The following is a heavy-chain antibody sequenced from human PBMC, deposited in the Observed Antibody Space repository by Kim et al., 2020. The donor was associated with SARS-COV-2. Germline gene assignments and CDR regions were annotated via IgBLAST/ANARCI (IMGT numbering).Heavy chain of an antibody. Sequence: SVKVSCKASGGTFSSYAISWVRQAPGQGLEWMGRIIPILGIANYAQKFQGRVTITADKSTSTAYMELSSLRSEDTAVYYCARDLINYDILTGYHLDYWGQGTLVTVSS. CDR3: ARDLINYDILTGYHLDY. D-gene: IGHD3-9*01. V-gene: IGHV1-69*04. CDR2: IIPILGIA. CDR1: GGTFSSYA. J-gene: IGHJ4*02.